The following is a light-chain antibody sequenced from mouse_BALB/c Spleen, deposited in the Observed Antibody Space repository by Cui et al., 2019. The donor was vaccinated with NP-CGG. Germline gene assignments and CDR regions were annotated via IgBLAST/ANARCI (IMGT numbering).Light chain of an antibody. CDR3: ALWYSNHWV. V-gene: IGLV1*01. CDR2: GTN. CDR1: TGAVTTSNY. J-gene: IGLJ1*01. Sequence: QAVVTQESALTTSPGETVTLTCRSSTGAVTTSNYANWVQEKPDHLFTGLTGGTNSRPPGVPARFSGSLIGDKAALTITGAQTEDEAIYFCALWYSNHWVFGGGTKLTVL.